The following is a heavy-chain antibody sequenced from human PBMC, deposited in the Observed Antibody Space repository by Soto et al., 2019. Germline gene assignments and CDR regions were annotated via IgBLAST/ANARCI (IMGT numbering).Heavy chain of an antibody. J-gene: IGHJ2*01. CDR2: ISDSSTTI. CDR1: GFTFSSYS. CDR3: ARASLQNWYFDL. Sequence: ESGGGLVQPGGSLRLSCAASGFTFSSYSMSWVRRAPGKGLEWVSFISDSSTTIYYADSVKGLFTISRDNAKYSLSLQMNSLRAEDTAVYYCARASLQNWYFDLWGRGTLVTVSS. V-gene: IGHV3-48*01.